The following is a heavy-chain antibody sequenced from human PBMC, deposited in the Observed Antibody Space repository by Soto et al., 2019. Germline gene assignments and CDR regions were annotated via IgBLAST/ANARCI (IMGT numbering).Heavy chain of an antibody. CDR1: GYTFTSYG. CDR2: ISAYNGNT. Sequence: ASVKVSCKASGYTFTSYGISWVRQAPGQGLEWMGWISAYNGNTNYAQKLQGRVTMTTDTSTSTAYMELRSLRSDDTAVYYCARGTNYYDSSGYSSEIDYWGQLTLDTVCS. V-gene: IGHV1-18*01. D-gene: IGHD3-22*01. CDR3: ARGTNYYDSSGYSSEIDY. J-gene: IGHJ4*02.